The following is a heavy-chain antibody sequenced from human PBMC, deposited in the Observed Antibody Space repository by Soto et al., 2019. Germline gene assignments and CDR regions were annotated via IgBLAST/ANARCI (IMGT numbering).Heavy chain of an antibody. D-gene: IGHD2-15*01. V-gene: IGHV1-18*01. J-gene: IGHJ5*02. Sequence: APVKVSCQASCYRVNKDGIIWGRLAPGQRLEWMGWISADNGHTDHAQKFQGRVTMTTETSTSTAYMELRSLTSDDTAVYFCARTSPYCNGGTCYGFDPWGQGTLVPVSS. CDR1: CYRVNKDG. CDR3: ARTSPYCNGGTCYGFDP. CDR2: ISADNGHT.